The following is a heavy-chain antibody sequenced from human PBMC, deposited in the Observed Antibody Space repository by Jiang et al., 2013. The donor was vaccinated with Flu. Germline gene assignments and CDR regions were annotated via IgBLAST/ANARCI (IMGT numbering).Heavy chain of an antibody. D-gene: IGHD6-6*01. Sequence: SGAEVKKPGASVKVSCKASGYTFTSYAMHWVRQAPGQRLEWMGWINAGNGNTKYSQKFQGRATITRDTSASTAYMELSSLRSEDTAVYYCARDPEYLYFDYWGQGTLVTVSS. J-gene: IGHJ4*02. CDR2: INAGNGNT. CDR3: ARDPEYLYFDY. V-gene: IGHV1-3*01. CDR1: GYTFTSYA.